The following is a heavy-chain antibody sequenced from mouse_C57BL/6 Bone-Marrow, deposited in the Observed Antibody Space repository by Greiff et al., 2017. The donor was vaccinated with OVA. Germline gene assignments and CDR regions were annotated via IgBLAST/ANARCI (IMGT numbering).Heavy chain of an antibody. CDR3: ARSNYYGSSYAWFAY. Sequence: VQLQQSGPELVKPGASVKISCKASGYTFTDYYINWVKQRPGQGLEWIGWIFPGSGSTYYNEKFKGKATLTVDKSSSTAYMWLSSLTSEDSAVYFCARSNYYGSSYAWFAYWGQGTLVTVSA. CDR1: GYTFTDYY. D-gene: IGHD1-1*01. V-gene: IGHV1-75*01. CDR2: IFPGSGST. J-gene: IGHJ3*01.